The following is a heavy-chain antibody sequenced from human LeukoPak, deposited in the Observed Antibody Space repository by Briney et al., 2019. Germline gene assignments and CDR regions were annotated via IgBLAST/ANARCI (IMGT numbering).Heavy chain of an antibody. CDR2: IYNNGAKI. CDR1: GLTFSTYS. D-gene: IGHD6-19*01. CDR3: AKDVAPDSGWDLDY. J-gene: IGHJ4*02. V-gene: IGHV3-23*01. Sequence: GGSLRLSCAVSGLTFSTYSMTWVRRGPGKGLEWVSSIYNNGAKIFYADSVKGRFTISRDNSKNMLYLQMNSLRVEDTAVYYCAKDVAPDSGWDLDYWGQGTLVTVSS.